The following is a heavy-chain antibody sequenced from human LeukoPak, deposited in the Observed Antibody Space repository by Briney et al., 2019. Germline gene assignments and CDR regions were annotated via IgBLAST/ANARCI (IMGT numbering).Heavy chain of an antibody. J-gene: IGHJ4*02. CDR1: GLTFSSYA. CDR2: ISGSGGST. V-gene: IGHV3-23*01. Sequence: GGSLRLSCAAAGLTFSSYAMSWVRQAPGKGLEWVSAISGSGGSTYYADSVKGRFTISRDNSKNTLYLQMNSLRAEDTAVYYCAKDLIVVVVAATGGFDYWGQGTLVTVSS. CDR3: AKDLIVVVVAATGGFDY. D-gene: IGHD2-15*01.